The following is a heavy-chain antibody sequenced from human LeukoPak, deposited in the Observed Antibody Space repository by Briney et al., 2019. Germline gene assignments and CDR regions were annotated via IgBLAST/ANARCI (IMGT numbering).Heavy chain of an antibody. CDR1: GFTFSSYA. J-gene: IGHJ1*01. V-gene: IGHV3-30-3*01. CDR2: ISYDGSNK. Sequence: PGGSLRLSCAASGFTFSSYAMHWVRQAPGKGLEWVAVISYDGSNKYYADSVKGRFTISRDNSKNTLYLQMSSLRAEDTAVYYCAKDLSGIAVFQHWGQGTLVTVSS. D-gene: IGHD6-19*01. CDR3: AKDLSGIAVFQH.